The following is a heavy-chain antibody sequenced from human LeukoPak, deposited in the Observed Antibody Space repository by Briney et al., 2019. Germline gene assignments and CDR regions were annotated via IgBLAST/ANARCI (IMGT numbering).Heavy chain of an antibody. V-gene: IGHV3-23*01. CDR3: AKSAYYDSSGFYREYYFDY. CDR2: ISGSGGST. Sequence: GESLRLSCAASRFTFSNYAMSWVRQAPGKGLEWVSTISGSGGSTYYADSVKGRSTISRDNSKNTLHLQMNSLRAEDTAVYYCAKSAYYDSSGFYREYYFDYWGQGTLVTVSS. CDR1: RFTFSNYA. J-gene: IGHJ4*02. D-gene: IGHD3-22*01.